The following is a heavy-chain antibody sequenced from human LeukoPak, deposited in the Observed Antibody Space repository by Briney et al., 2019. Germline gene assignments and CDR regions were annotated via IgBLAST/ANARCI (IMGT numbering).Heavy chain of an antibody. CDR1: GFSFRSYG. CDR2: IWYDAANQ. CDR3: ARCDYDRSGPRSLGAYNI. Sequence: GRSLRLSCAASGFSFRSYGVHWVRQAPGKGLEWVALIWYDAANQYYGDSVKGRFTISRDNSKNMLYLQMNSLRADDTGVYYCARCDYDRSGPRSLGAYNIWGQGTMVTVSS. V-gene: IGHV3-33*01. D-gene: IGHD3-22*01. J-gene: IGHJ3*02.